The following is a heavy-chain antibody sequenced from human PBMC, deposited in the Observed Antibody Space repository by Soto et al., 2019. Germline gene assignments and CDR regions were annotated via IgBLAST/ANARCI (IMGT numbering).Heavy chain of an antibody. V-gene: IGHV1-69*06. Sequence: SVKVSCKASGGTFGSDAITWVRQAPGQGLEWVGRIIPVFGTTNYAQNLQGRVTISADKSTLTSYMELHSLTSDDTALYYCARDRTDSGYYTNWLDPWGQGTQVTVSS. J-gene: IGHJ5*02. CDR2: IIPVFGTT. CDR3: ARDRTDSGYYTNWLDP. CDR1: GGTFGSDA. D-gene: IGHD3-22*01.